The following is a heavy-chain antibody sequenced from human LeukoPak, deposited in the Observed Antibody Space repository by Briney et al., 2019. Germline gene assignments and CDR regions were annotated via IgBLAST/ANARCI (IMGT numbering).Heavy chain of an antibody. CDR1: GGSISNYY. CDR3: ARGVDFWSGYQNWFDP. CDR2: MYTSGST. V-gene: IGHV4-4*07. J-gene: IGHJ5*02. D-gene: IGHD3-3*01. Sequence: SETLSLTCTVSGGSISNYYWSWIRQPAGKGLEWIGRMYTSGSTNYNPSLKSRVTMSVDTSKNQFSLNLSSVTAANTAVYYCARGVDFWSGYQNWFDPWGQGTLVSVSS.